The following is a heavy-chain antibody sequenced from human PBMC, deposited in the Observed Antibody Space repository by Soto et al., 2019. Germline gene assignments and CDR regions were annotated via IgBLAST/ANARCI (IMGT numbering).Heavy chain of an antibody. CDR1: GYTFTGYY. CDR2: INPNSGGT. Sequence: GASVKVSCKASGYTFTGYYMRWVRQAPGQGLEWMGWINPNSGGTNYAQKFQGWVTMTRDTSISTAYMELSRLRSDDTAVYYCARGAPVAGTNYYYGMDVWGQGTTVTVSS. J-gene: IGHJ6*02. V-gene: IGHV1-2*04. D-gene: IGHD6-19*01. CDR3: ARGAPVAGTNYYYGMDV.